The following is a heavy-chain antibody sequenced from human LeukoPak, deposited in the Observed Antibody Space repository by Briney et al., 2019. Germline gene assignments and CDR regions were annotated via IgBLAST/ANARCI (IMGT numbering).Heavy chain of an antibody. CDR3: ARRVAYGDYYFDY. D-gene: IGHD4-17*01. V-gene: IGHV4-39*01. Sequence: SETLSLTCTVSGASISNVHYYWGWIRQPPGKGLEWIGTIYYSGNTNYSPSLKRRVTVSVDTSENQFSLKLSSVTAADTAVYYCARRVAYGDYYFDYWGQGILVTVSS. J-gene: IGHJ4*02. CDR1: GASISNVHYY. CDR2: IYYSGNT.